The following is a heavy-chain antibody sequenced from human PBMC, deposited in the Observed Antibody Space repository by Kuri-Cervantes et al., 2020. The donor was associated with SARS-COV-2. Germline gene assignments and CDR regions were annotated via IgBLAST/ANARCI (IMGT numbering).Heavy chain of an antibody. CDR1: GFLFSASA. J-gene: IGHJ6*04. CDR2: VRGKANNYAT. CDR3: ARTEYGDYAKVDV. D-gene: IGHD4-17*01. V-gene: IGHV3-73*01. Sequence: GESLKISCEVSGFLFSASAIHWVRQASGKGLEWVGRVRGKANNYATAYAASVKGRFTISRDNSKNTLYLQMGSLRAEDMAVYYCARTEYGDYAKVDVWGKGTTVTVSS.